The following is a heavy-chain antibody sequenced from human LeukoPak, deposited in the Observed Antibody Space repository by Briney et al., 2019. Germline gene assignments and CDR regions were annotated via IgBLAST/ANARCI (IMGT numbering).Heavy chain of an antibody. CDR2: IKQDGSEK. Sequence: GGSLRLSCAASGFTFSSYWMSWVRQAPGKGLEWVANIKQDGSEKYYVDSVKGRFTISRDNAKNSLYLQMDSLSPEDTAVYYCARDYRRITMIVVAKRGGYFDLWGRGTLVTVSS. V-gene: IGHV3-7*01. CDR3: ARDYRRITMIVVAKRGGYFDL. J-gene: IGHJ2*01. D-gene: IGHD3-22*01. CDR1: GFTFSSYW.